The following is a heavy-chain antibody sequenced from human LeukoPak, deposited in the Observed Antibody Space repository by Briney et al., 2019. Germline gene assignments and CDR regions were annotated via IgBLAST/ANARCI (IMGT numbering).Heavy chain of an antibody. CDR3: VREARGYHYTYFDY. D-gene: IGHD5-18*01. V-gene: IGHV3-13*01. CDR2: IASGFQT. CDR1: GFTLGSHD. J-gene: IGHJ4*02. Sequence: GGSLRLSCTASGFTLGSHDLHWVRQTTGEGLKWVAAIASGFQTFYAGSVKGRFTVSREDAKNSLYLQMNSLRAGDTAVYYCVREARGYHYTYFDYWGQATLVTVSS.